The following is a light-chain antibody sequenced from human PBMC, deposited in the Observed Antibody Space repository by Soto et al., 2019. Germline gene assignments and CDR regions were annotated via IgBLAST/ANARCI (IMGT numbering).Light chain of an antibody. Sequence: DIVMTQSPLSLPVTPGEPASISCRSSQSLLYSNGNNYLDWYLQKPGQSPQLLIYLASSRASGVIDRFSGSGSGTDFTLKNSRVEAADVGVYYCMQPLQPPYIVGRGTKQEIK. CDR1: QSLLYSNGNNY. V-gene: IGKV2-28*01. J-gene: IGKJ2*01. CDR3: MQPLQPPYI. CDR2: LAS.